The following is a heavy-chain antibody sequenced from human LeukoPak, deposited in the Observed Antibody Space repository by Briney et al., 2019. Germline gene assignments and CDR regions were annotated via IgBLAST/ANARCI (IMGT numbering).Heavy chain of an antibody. V-gene: IGHV4-34*01. CDR3: ARDRGIGYSRSSYYYYYYMDV. CDR2: INHSGST. D-gene: IGHD5-18*01. CDR1: GGSFSGYY. J-gene: IGHJ6*03. Sequence: SETLSLTCAVYGGSFSGYYWSWIRQPPGKGLEWNGEINHSGSTNYNPSLKSRVTISVDTSKNQFSLKLSSVTAADTAVYYCARDRGIGYSRSSYYYYYYMDVWGKGTTVTVSS.